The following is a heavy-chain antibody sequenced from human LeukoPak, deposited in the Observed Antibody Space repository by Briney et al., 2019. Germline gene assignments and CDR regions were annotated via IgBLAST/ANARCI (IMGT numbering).Heavy chain of an antibody. V-gene: IGHV4-39*07. Sequence: SETLSLTCTVSGGSISSSSYYWGWIRQPPGKGLEWIGSIYYSGSTYYNPSLKSRVTISVDTSKNQFSLKLSSVTAADTAVYYCARADSSSSGYAFDIWGQGTMVTVSS. CDR2: IYYSGST. CDR3: ARADSSSSGYAFDI. J-gene: IGHJ3*02. CDR1: GGSISSSSYY. D-gene: IGHD6-6*01.